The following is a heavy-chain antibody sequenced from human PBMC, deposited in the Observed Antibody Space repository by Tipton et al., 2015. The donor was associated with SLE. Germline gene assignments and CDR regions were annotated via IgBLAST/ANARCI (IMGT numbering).Heavy chain of an antibody. CDR1: GGSISSGSYY. CDR2: IYTSGST. V-gene: IGHV4-61*02. D-gene: IGHD3-16*01. CDR3: ARGRWGRWFDP. Sequence: TLSLTCTVSGGSISSGSYYWSWIRQPAGKGLEWIGRIYTSGSTNYNPSLKSRVTISVDTSKNQFSLKLSSVTAADTAMYYCARGRWGRWFDPWGLGTPVTVSS. J-gene: IGHJ5*02.